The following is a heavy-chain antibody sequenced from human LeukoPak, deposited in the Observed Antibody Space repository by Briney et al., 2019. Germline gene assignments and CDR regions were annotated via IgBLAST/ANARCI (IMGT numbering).Heavy chain of an antibody. V-gene: IGHV3-23*01. Sequence: GESLRLSCAASGFTFTSYAVSWVRQAPGKGLEWVPAISGSGGSTYYADSVKGRFTISRDNSKNTLYLQMNSLRAEDTAVYYCAKDRRAHWGYFDYWGQGTLVTVSS. D-gene: IGHD7-27*01. CDR3: AKDRRAHWGYFDY. CDR1: GFTFTSYA. CDR2: ISGSGGST. J-gene: IGHJ4*02.